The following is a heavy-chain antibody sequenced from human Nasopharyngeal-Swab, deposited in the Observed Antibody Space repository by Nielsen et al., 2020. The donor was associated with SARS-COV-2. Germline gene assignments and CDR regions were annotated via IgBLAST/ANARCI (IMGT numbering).Heavy chain of an antibody. Sequence: LSLTCAASGFIFSDSAIHWVRQAPGKGLEWVSAISGSGGSTYYADSVKGRFTISRDNSKNTLYLQMNSLRAEDTAVYYCARDRSGWYLDYWGQGTLVTVSS. V-gene: IGHV3-23*01. J-gene: IGHJ4*02. CDR3: ARDRSGWYLDY. D-gene: IGHD6-19*01. CDR2: ISGSGGST. CDR1: GFIFSDSA.